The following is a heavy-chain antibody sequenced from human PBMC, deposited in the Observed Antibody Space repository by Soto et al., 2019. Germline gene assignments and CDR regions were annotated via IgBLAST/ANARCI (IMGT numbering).Heavy chain of an antibody. Sequence: SETLSLTCTVSGGSISSYYWSWIRQPPGKGLEWIGYIYYSGSTNYNPSLKSRATISVDTSKNQFSMKLSSVTAADTAVYYCARTSLGATITRFGYYYYRDVRGKGTTVTVSS. V-gene: IGHV4-59*01. CDR1: GGSISSYY. CDR2: IYYSGST. CDR3: ARTSLGATITRFGYYYYRDV. D-gene: IGHD5-12*01. J-gene: IGHJ6*03.